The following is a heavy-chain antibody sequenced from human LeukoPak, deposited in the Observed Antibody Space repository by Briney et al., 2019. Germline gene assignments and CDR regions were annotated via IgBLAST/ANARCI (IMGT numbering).Heavy chain of an antibody. CDR2: IIPIFGTA. J-gene: IGHJ4*02. Sequence: SVKVSCKASGYTFTGYYMHWVRQAPGQGLEWMGRIIPIFGTANYAQKFQGRVTITTDESTSTAYMELSSLRSEDTAVYYCARDNSLITFGGVIVEYYFDYRGQGTLVTVSS. CDR1: GYTFTGYY. CDR3: ARDNSLITFGGVIVEYYFDY. D-gene: IGHD3-16*02. V-gene: IGHV1-69*05.